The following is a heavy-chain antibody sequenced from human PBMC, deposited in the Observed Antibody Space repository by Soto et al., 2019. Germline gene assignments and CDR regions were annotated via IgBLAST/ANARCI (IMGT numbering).Heavy chain of an antibody. V-gene: IGHV3-30*18. CDR1: GFTFSSYG. D-gene: IGHD5-18*01. J-gene: IGHJ6*02. CDR2: ISYDGSNK. CDR3: AKVLSSGYSYGLDYYYGMDV. Sequence: GGSLRLSCAASGFTFSSYGMHWVRQAPGKGLEWVAVISYDGSNKYYADSVKGRFTISRDDSKNTLYLQMNSLRAEDTAVYYCAKVLSSGYSYGLDYYYGMDVWGQGTTVTVSS.